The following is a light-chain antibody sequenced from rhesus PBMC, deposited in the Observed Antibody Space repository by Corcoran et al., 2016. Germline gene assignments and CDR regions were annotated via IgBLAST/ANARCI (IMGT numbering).Light chain of an antibody. J-gene: IGKJ4*01. CDR1: QGISRW. Sequence: DIQMTQSPSSLSASVGDKVTITCHASQGISRWLGWYQQKPGKTPKPLVYAASSLQRGVPSRFSGSGSGTDFTLTISSLQPEDIATYYCQQHDNSPLTFGGGTKVEIK. CDR2: AAS. V-gene: IGKV1-19*01. CDR3: QQHDNSPLT.